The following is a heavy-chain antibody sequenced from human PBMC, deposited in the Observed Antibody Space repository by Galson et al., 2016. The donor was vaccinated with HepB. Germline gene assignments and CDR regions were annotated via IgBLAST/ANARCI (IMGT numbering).Heavy chain of an antibody. V-gene: IGHV3-23*01. Sequence: SLRLSCAASGFNFNNYAMSWVRQAPGKGLEWVSGISGSGTATYYPDSVKGRFTISRDNSKSTLYLQMNGLTAEDTAIYYCAKDQLIVVVPAAGNWFGPWGPGTQVTVSS. CDR3: AKDQLIVVVPAAGNWFGP. CDR1: GFNFNNYA. CDR2: ISGSGTAT. D-gene: IGHD2-2*01. J-gene: IGHJ5*02.